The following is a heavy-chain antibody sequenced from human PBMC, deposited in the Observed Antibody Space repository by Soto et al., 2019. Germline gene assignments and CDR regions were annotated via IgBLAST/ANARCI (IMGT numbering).Heavy chain of an antibody. V-gene: IGHV1-69*01. D-gene: IGHD3-10*01. CDR3: ARVPYYYGSGSYYDNWFDP. CDR2: IIPIFGTA. J-gene: IGHJ5*02. Sequence: QVQLVQSGAEVKKPGSSVKVSCKASGGTFSSYAISWVRQAPGQGLEWMGGIIPIFGTANYAQKFQGRVTITADESTSTAYMELSSLRSEDTAVYYCARVPYYYGSGSYYDNWFDPWSQGTLVTVSS. CDR1: GGTFSSYA.